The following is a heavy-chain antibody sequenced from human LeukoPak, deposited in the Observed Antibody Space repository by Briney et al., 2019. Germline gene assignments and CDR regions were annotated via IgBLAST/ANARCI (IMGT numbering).Heavy chain of an antibody. V-gene: IGHV3-11*01. CDR2: ISSSGSTI. CDR1: GLTFSDYY. J-gene: IGHJ4*02. D-gene: IGHD3-22*01. Sequence: PGWSVRLSCAACGLTFSDYYMSWIRPAPGKELEGVSYISSSGSTIYYADSVKGRFTISRDNAKNSLYLQMNSLRAEDTAVYYCARDTPDYYDSSGSGLDYWGQGTLVTVSS. CDR3: ARDTPDYYDSSGSGLDY.